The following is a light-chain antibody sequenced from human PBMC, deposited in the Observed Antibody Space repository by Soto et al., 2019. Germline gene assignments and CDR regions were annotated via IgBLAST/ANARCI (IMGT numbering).Light chain of an antibody. CDR3: QSYDSSLSGREV. Sequence: QSVLTQPPSVSGAPGQRVTISCTGSSSNIGAGYDVHWYQQLPGTAPKLLIYGNSNRPSGVPDRFSGSKSGTSASLAITGLQAEDEADYYYQSYDSSLSGREVFGGGTQLTVL. J-gene: IGLJ2*01. CDR2: GNS. V-gene: IGLV1-40*01. CDR1: SSNIGAGYD.